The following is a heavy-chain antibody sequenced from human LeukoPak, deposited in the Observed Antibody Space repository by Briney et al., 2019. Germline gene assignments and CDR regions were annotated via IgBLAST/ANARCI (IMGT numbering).Heavy chain of an antibody. Sequence: SETLSLTCTVGNGSMNDDYWIWVRQPPGKRLEWIGRVYNAYTDYNPSLKSRVSISVDTSKSQFSLDLNSVTAADTAVYYCARRVSLYAGFDIWGLGTMVTVSS. J-gene: IGHJ3*02. D-gene: IGHD3-16*02. V-gene: IGHV4-59*08. CDR1: NGSMNDDY. CDR2: VYNAYT. CDR3: ARRVSLYAGFDI.